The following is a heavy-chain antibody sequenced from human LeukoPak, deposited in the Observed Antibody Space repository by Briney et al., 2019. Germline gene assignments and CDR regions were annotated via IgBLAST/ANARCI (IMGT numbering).Heavy chain of an antibody. CDR1: GFNLNTYT. Sequence: GRSLRLSCAASGFNLNTYTMNWVRQAPGKGLEWVSSMSSSRSYIYYADSVRGRFSISRDNAKNSLYLQMNSLRAEDTAVYYCARANKADAFDIWGQGTMVTVSS. J-gene: IGHJ3*02. CDR3: ARANKADAFDI. V-gene: IGHV3-21*04. CDR2: MSSSRSYI. D-gene: IGHD2/OR15-2a*01.